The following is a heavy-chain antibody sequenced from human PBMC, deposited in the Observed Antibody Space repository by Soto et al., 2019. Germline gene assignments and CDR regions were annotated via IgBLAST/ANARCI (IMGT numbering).Heavy chain of an antibody. CDR2: ISPYNGDT. J-gene: IGHJ4*02. CDR3: ARGSSSGYFYDS. Sequence: QVQLVQPGAEVRKPGASVRVSRQASGYTFTSFGISWVRQAPGQGLEWMGWISPYNGDTDYAQKFQGRVTMTTDTSTNTAYMELRSLISDDTAVYYCARGSSSGYFYDSWGQGTLVTVSS. CDR1: GYTFTSFG. D-gene: IGHD3-22*01. V-gene: IGHV1-18*01.